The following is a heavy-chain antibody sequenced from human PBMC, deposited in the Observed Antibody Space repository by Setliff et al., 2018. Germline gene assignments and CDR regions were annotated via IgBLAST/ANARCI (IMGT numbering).Heavy chain of an antibody. CDR2: ISPYNSNT. CDR1: GYTFATYG. Sequence: ASVKVSCKASGYTFATYGISWVRQAPGQGLEWMGWISPYNSNTNYAQNFQGRVTMTTDTSTSTAYMELRSLRSDDTAMYYCARDLSTTVMTRSWFYFDYWGQGTLVTVSS. D-gene: IGHD4-17*01. J-gene: IGHJ4*02. V-gene: IGHV1-18*01. CDR3: ARDLSTTVMTRSWFYFDY.